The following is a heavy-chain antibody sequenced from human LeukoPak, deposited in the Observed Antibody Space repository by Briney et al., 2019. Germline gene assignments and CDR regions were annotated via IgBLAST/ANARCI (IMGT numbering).Heavy chain of an antibody. V-gene: IGHV3-7*03. CDR2: INHNGNVN. D-gene: IGHD3-16*01. CDR1: GFTFSDHA. J-gene: IGHJ6*02. CDR3: ARGGGLDV. Sequence: GGSPRLSCAASGFTFSDHAMNWARQAPGKGLEWVASINHNGNVNYYVDSVKGRFTISRDNAKNSLYLQMSNLRAEDTAVYFCARGGGLDVWGQGATVTVSS.